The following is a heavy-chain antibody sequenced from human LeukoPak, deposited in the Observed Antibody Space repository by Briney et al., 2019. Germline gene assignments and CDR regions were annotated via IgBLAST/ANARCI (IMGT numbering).Heavy chain of an antibody. CDR1: GFTFSTHG. CDR2: IRYDGINK. D-gene: IGHD1-14*01. Sequence: GGSLRLSCAASGFTFSTHGMHWVRQVPGKGLEWVAFIRYDGINKYYADSVKGRFTISRDSFKNTLYLQMNSLRAADTAVYYCAKPARTDYADYWGQGTLVSVSS. J-gene: IGHJ4*02. CDR3: AKPARTDYADY. V-gene: IGHV3-30*02.